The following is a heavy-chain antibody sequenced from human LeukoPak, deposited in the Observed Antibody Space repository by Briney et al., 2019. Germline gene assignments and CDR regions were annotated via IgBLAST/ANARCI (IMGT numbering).Heavy chain of an antibody. Sequence: ETLSLTCAVYGGSFSGYYWSWVRQSPGKGLEWVSTLTGDGGRAYYADSVKGRFTISRDNSNNTLFLHMHSLRGDDTAVYYCAKGTYYDSGASAYWGQGTLVVVSS. D-gene: IGHD3-22*01. J-gene: IGHJ4*02. CDR1: GGSFSGYY. CDR3: AKGTYYDSGASAY. CDR2: LTGDGGRA. V-gene: IGHV3-23*01.